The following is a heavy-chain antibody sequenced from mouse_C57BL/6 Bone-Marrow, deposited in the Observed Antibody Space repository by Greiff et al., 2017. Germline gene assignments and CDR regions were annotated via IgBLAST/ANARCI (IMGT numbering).Heavy chain of an antibody. CDR1: GFNIKDDY. D-gene: IGHD3-3*01. CDR2: ICPENGDT. Sequence: EVQLQQSGAELVRPGASVKLSCTASGFNIKDDYMHWVKQRPEQGLEWIGWICPENGDTEYDSKVQGKATITADTSTNTAYLQLSSLTSEDTAVYDCTTRDGAWFAYWGQGTLVTVSA. J-gene: IGHJ3*01. CDR3: TTRDGAWFAY. V-gene: IGHV14-4*01.